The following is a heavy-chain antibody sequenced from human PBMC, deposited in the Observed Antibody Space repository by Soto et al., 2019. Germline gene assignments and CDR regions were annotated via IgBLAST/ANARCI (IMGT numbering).Heavy chain of an antibody. CDR2: ISYDGSNK. CDR3: ARGDREDIAVVVGVRPGEYGVDV. CDR1: GFTFRNYA. V-gene: IGHV3-30-3*01. D-gene: IGHD2-15*01. Sequence: QVQLVESGGGVVQPGRSLRLSCAASGFTFRNYAMHWVRQAPGKGLECVAVISYDGSNKFYRDYVKGRFTISRDNSKNTLYLPINSLRYEDTAVYYCARGDREDIAVVVGVRPGEYGVDVWGQGTKVTVSS. J-gene: IGHJ6*02.